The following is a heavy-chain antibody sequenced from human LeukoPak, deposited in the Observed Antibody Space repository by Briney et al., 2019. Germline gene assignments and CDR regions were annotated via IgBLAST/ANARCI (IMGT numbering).Heavy chain of an antibody. Sequence: GGSLRLSCAASGFTFTSVWMHWFRQAPGRGLVWISRISTDGAITGYADSVKGRFTISRDNAKNTLYLQMNSLRAEDTAVYYCARDRTTVTLFDYWGQGALVSVSS. D-gene: IGHD4-17*01. J-gene: IGHJ4*02. V-gene: IGHV3-74*01. CDR1: GFTFTSVW. CDR2: ISTDGAIT. CDR3: ARDRTTVTLFDY.